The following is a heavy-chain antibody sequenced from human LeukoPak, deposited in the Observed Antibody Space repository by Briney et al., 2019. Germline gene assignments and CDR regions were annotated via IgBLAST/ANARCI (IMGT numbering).Heavy chain of an antibody. CDR1: GGSISSGDYY. J-gene: IGHJ6*03. CDR3: ARGIAIQDYYYYYMDV. V-gene: IGHV4-30-4*08. Sequence: SETLSLTCTVSGGSISSGDYYWSWIRQPPGKGLEWTGYIYYSGSTYYNPSLTSRVTISVDTSKNKFSLKLSSVTAADTAVYYCARGIAIQDYYYYYMDVWGKGTTVTVSS. CDR2: IYYSGST.